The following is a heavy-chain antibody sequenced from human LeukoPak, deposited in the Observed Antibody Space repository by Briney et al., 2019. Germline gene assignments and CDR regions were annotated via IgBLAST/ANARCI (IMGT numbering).Heavy chain of an antibody. V-gene: IGHV4-59*08. D-gene: IGHD2/OR15-2a*01. CDR3: ARHHSTTHPGRYWFDP. Sequence: SETLSLTCTVSGASIDSNYWRWIRQPPGRGLEWIGYTYKSESTNYNPSLKSRVTISVDTSKNQFSLRLTSVTAADTAVYYCARHHSTTHPGRYWFDPWGQGTLVTVSS. CDR2: TYKSEST. CDR1: GASIDSNY. J-gene: IGHJ5*02.